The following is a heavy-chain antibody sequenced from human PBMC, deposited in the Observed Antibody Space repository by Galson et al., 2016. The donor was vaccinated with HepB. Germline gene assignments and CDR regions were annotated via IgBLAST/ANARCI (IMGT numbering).Heavy chain of an antibody. Sequence: SLRLSCAASGFTFSSFWMNWVRQAPGKGLEWVSAIETAGDTYYADSVKGRFTISRENAKNSLYLQMNSLRAGDTAVYYCARGKSLLTMPWNYGLDVWGKGTTVSVSS. D-gene: IGHD4/OR15-4a*01. CDR2: IETAGDT. CDR3: ARGKSLLTMPWNYGLDV. J-gene: IGHJ6*04. V-gene: IGHV3-13*01. CDR1: GFTFSSFW.